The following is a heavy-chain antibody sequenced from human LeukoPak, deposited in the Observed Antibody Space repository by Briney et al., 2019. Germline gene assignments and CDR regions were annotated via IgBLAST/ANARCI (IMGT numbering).Heavy chain of an antibody. J-gene: IGHJ3*02. CDR1: GFTFSSYG. Sequence: GRSLRLSCAASGFTFSSYGMHWVRQAPGKGLEWVAVISYDGSNKYYADSVKGRFTISRDNSKNTLYLQMNSLRAEDTAVYYCAKDQIITMVRGVFPRDAFDIWGQGTMVTVSS. D-gene: IGHD3-10*01. CDR3: AKDQIITMVRGVFPRDAFDI. V-gene: IGHV3-30*18. CDR2: ISYDGSNK.